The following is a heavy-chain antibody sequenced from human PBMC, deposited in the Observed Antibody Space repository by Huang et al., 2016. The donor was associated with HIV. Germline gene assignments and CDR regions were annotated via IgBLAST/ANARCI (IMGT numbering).Heavy chain of an antibody. CDR3: ARGDYDSSGYYQGYYHYMDV. V-gene: IGHV3-53*02. Sequence: EVRVVETGGGLMQPGGSLRLACAASGSAVSSSYMSWRRQTPGKWLQGVSVSKSGSKSYHADSVKCLFTISRDKSKDTVYLQMSSLRAEDTAVYYCARGDYDSSGYYQGYYHYMDVWGKGTTVTVSS. CDR1: GSAVSSSY. CDR2: SKSGSKS. J-gene: IGHJ6*03. D-gene: IGHD3-22*01.